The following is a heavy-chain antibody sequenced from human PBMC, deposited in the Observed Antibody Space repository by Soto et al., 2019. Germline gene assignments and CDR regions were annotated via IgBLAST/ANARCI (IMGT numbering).Heavy chain of an antibody. J-gene: IGHJ6*02. Sequence: QVQLVESGGGVVQPGRSLRLSCAASGFTFSSYGMHWVRQAPGKGLEWVAVIWYDGSNKYYADSVKGRFTISRDNSKNTLYLQMNSLRAEDTAVYYCAREWTYYSSGMDVWGQGTTVTVSS. V-gene: IGHV3-33*01. CDR2: IWYDGSNK. CDR3: AREWTYYSSGMDV. CDR1: GFTFSSYG.